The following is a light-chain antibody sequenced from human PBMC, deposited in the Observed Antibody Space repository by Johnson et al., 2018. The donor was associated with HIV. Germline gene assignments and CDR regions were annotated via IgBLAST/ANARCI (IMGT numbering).Light chain of an antibody. Sequence: QSVLTQPPSVSAAPGQKVTISCSGNSSNIGNNYVSWFQQLPETAPKLLIYDNNKRPSGIPDRFSGSKSGTSATLGITGLQTGDEADCYCGSWDSRLSAGHVVGTGTKVTVL. CDR2: DNN. V-gene: IGLV1-51*02. J-gene: IGLJ1*01. CDR1: SSNIGNNY. CDR3: GSWDSRLSAGHV.